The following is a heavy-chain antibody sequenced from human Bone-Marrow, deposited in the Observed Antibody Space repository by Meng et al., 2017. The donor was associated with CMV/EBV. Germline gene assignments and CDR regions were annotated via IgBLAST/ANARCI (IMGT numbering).Heavy chain of an antibody. CDR1: GYTFTGYY. J-gene: IGHJ4*02. CDR2: INPNSGGT. V-gene: IGHV1-2*02. Sequence: VSVKVSCKASGYTFTGYYMHWVRQAPGQGLEWMGWINPNSGGTNYAQKFQGRVTMTRDTSISTAYMELSRLRSDDTAVYYCARDHREGAYFDYWGQGTRVTCYS. CDR3: ARDHREGAYFDY.